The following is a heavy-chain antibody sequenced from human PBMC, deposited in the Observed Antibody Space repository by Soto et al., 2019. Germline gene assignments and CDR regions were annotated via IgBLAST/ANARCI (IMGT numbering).Heavy chain of an antibody. J-gene: IGHJ4*02. Sequence: GGSLRLSCAASGFTFRSYAMSWVRQAPGKGLEWVSSISSSSGSTYYADSVKGRFTISRDNSKNTLYLHMNRLRAEDTAVYYCAKNPTSSDWYYFDYWGQGTLVTVSS. V-gene: IGHV3-23*01. CDR3: AKNPTSSDWYYFDY. D-gene: IGHD6-19*01. CDR2: ISSSSGST. CDR1: GFTFRSYA.